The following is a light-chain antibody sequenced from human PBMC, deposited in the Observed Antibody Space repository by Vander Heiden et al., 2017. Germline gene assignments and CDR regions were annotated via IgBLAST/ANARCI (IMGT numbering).Light chain of an antibody. V-gene: IGLV3-19*01. CDR3: NSRDSSGNHLNVV. J-gene: IGLJ2*01. CDR2: GKN. CDR1: SLRSYY. Sequence: SELTQDPAVSVALGQTVRITCQGDSLRSYYASWYQQKPGQAPVLVIYGKNNRPSGIPVRFSGSSSGNTASLTITGAQAEDEADYYCNSRDSSGNHLNVVFGGGTKLTVL.